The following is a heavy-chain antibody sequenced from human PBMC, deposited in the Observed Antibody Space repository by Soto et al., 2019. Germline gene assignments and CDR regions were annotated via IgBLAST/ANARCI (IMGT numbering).Heavy chain of an antibody. CDR1: GFSFNGPA. J-gene: IGHJ4*02. V-gene: IGHV3-73*01. Sequence: EVQLVESGGGSVQPGGSVRLSCAASGFSFNGPAIHWVRQASGKGLEWVGRIRNQVKNYETVYAATMEGRITISRDDSKNTAYLQINSLKAEDSAVYYCTTAYVWGQGALFTVPS. CDR3: TTAYV. CDR2: IRNQVKNYET. D-gene: IGHD3-16*01.